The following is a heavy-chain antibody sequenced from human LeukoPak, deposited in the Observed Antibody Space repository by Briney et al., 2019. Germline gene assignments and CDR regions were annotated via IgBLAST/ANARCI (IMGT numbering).Heavy chain of an antibody. D-gene: IGHD2-2*01. Sequence: ASVKVSCKASGYTFTSYDINWVRQATGQGLEWMGWMNPNSGNTGYAQKFQGRVTMTRNTSISTAYMELSSLRSGDTAVYYCARGRRVVVPAAKALYYYYMDVWGKGTTVTVSS. J-gene: IGHJ6*03. CDR3: ARGRRVVVPAAKALYYYYMDV. V-gene: IGHV1-8*01. CDR2: MNPNSGNT. CDR1: GYTFTSYD.